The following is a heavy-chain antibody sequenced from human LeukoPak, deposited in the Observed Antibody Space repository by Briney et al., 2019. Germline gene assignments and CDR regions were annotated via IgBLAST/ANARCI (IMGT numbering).Heavy chain of an antibody. CDR2: IKQDGSEK. CDR3: ASLITMVGGVMEY. D-gene: IGHD3-10*01. V-gene: IGHV3-7*01. Sequence: GSLRLSCAASGFTFSSYWMSWVRQAPGKGLEGVANIKQDGSEKYYVDSVKGRFTISRDNAKNSLYLQMNGLRAVDTAVYYCASLITMVGGVMEYWGQGTLVTVSS. J-gene: IGHJ4*02. CDR1: GFTFSSYW.